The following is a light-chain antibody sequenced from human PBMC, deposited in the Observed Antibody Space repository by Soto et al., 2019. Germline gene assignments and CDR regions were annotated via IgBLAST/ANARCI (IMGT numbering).Light chain of an antibody. V-gene: IGKV3-11*01. Sequence: EIVLTQSPATLSASPGERATLSVRASQTVGVRLAWYQHKPGQAPRLLIHEASNRAAGVPGRFSGTGSWTDFTLTITSLEPDDFAFYYCQPRQNWPRKFGQGTKVEIK. J-gene: IGKJ1*01. CDR1: QTVGVR. CDR2: EAS. CDR3: QPRQNWPRK.